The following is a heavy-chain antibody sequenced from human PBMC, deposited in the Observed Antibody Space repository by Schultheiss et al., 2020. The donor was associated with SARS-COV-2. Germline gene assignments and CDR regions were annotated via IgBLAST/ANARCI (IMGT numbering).Heavy chain of an antibody. J-gene: IGHJ1*01. CDR3: ARAPWYSSGWYDGFQH. CDR1: GDSVSSNSAA. D-gene: IGHD6-19*01. Sequence: SQTLSLTCAISGDSVSSNSAAWNWIRQSPSRGLEWLGRTYSRSRWYNDYAVSVKSRITINPDTSKNQFSLQLNSVTPEDTAVYYCARAPWYSSGWYDGFQHWGQGTLVTVSS. CDR2: TYSRSRWYN. V-gene: IGHV6-1*01.